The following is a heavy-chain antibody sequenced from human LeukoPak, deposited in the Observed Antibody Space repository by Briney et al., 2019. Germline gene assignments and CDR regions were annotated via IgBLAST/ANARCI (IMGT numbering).Heavy chain of an antibody. CDR3: ARGGYYAASDI. V-gene: IGHV3-64*02. D-gene: IGHD3-3*01. Sequence: PGGSLRLSCAASGFTFNKYAMSWVRQAPGKGLEYVSAIVSNGGNTYYADSVRGRFTISRDNSKDTVYLQMGSLRPEDTAVYYCARGGYYAASDIWGQGALVTVSS. J-gene: IGHJ4*02. CDR2: IVSNGGNT. CDR1: GFTFNKYA.